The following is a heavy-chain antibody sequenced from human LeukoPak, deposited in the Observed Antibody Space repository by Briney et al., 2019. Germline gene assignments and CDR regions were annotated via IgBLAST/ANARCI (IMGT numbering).Heavy chain of an antibody. CDR3: ARDPDGYRQGHHFDY. V-gene: IGHV3-66*01. CDR1: GFTVSSNY. D-gene: IGHD5-18*01. CDR2: IYSGGST. J-gene: IGHJ4*02. Sequence: GGSLRLSCAASGFTVSSNYVSWVRQAPGKGVEWGSVIYSGGSTYYADSVKGRFTIPRDNSKNTLYLQMNSLKAEDTAVYYCARDPDGYRQGHHFDYWGQGTLVTVSS.